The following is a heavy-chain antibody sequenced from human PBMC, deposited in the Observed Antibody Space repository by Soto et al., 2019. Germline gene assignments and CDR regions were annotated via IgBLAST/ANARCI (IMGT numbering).Heavy chain of an antibody. CDR1: GYTFTSYG. CDR3: ARGGGYCSSTRCSTPWFDP. CDR2: ISAYNGNT. V-gene: IGHV1-18*01. J-gene: IGHJ5*02. D-gene: IGHD2-2*03. Sequence: ASVKVSCKASGYTFTSYGISWVRQAPGQGLERMGWISAYNGNTNYAQKLQGRVTMTTDTSTSTAYMELRSLRSDDTAVYYCARGGGYCSSTRCSTPWFDPWAQGTLVTLSS.